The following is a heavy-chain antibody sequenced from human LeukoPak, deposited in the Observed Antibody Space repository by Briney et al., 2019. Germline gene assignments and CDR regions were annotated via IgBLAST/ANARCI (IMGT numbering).Heavy chain of an antibody. CDR2: IYYSGST. CDR3: ARVLSHDSSGYRAFDI. V-gene: IGHV4-59*01. CDR1: GGSISSCY. Sequence: SETLSLTCTVSGGSISSCYWSWIRQPPGKGLEWIGYIYYSGSTNYNPSLKSRVTISVDTSKNQFSLKLSSVTAADTAVYYCARVLSHDSSGYRAFDIWGQGTMVTVSS. J-gene: IGHJ3*02. D-gene: IGHD3-22*01.